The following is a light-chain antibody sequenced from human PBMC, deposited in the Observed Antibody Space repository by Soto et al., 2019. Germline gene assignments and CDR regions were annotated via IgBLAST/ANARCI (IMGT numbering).Light chain of an antibody. CDR3: LQHNSYPTWT. V-gene: IGKV1-17*01. CDR2: AAF. CDR1: QDIKND. Sequence: DIPMTQFPSSLSASVGDRVTITCRASQDIKNDLGWYQQKPGKAPKRLIYAAFSLQSGVPSRFSGSASETEFTLTISGLQPEDFATYYCLQHNSYPTWTFGQGTKVEIK. J-gene: IGKJ1*01.